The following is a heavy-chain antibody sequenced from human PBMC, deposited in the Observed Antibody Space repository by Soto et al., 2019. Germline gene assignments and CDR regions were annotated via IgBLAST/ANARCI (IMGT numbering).Heavy chain of an antibody. V-gene: IGHV1-2*02. CDR1: GDTFTGYY. CDR3: ARGYRTGWYSSFFFDY. Sequence: QVQLVQSGAEVKNPGASVKVSCKTSGDTFTGYYLHWVRQAPGQGLEWMGWINPHSGDTDYAQTFQGRVTMTRDTSISTAYMELSRLRSNDTAFYDCARGYRTGWYSSFFFDYWGQGTLVTVSS. D-gene: IGHD6-19*01. CDR2: INPHSGDT. J-gene: IGHJ4*02.